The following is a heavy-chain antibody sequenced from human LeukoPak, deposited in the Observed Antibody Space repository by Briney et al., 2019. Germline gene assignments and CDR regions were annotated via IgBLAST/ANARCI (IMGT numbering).Heavy chain of an antibody. CDR3: ASSTGPYWYFDL. Sequence: GASVKVSCKASGYTFTGYYMHWVRQAPGQGLEWMGIINPSGGSTSYAQKFQGRVTMTRDTSTSTVYMELSSLRSEDTAVYYCASSTGPYWYFDLWGRGTLVTVSS. CDR2: INPSGGST. D-gene: IGHD3-10*01. CDR1: GYTFTGYY. V-gene: IGHV1-46*01. J-gene: IGHJ2*01.